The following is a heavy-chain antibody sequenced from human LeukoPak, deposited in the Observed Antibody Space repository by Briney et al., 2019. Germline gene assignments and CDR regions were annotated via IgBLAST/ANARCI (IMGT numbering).Heavy chain of an antibody. Sequence: SETLSLTCTVSGASISSYYYNWIRQTAGRGLEWIGEINHSGSTNYNPSLKSRVTISVDTSKNQFSLKLSSVTAADTAVYYCARGRYYYYGMDVWGQGTTVTVSS. CDR1: GASISSYY. J-gene: IGHJ6*02. CDR2: INHSGST. CDR3: ARGRYYYYGMDV. V-gene: IGHV4-34*01.